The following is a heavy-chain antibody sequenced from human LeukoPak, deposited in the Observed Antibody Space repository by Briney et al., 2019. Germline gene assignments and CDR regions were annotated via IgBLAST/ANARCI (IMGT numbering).Heavy chain of an antibody. CDR3: ARGVRSRDFYYWLDS. J-gene: IGHJ5*01. CDR1: GYSISSGYY. CDR2: IYHSGST. Sequence: SETLSLTCTVSGYSISSGYYWGWIRQPPGKGLEWIGSIYHSGSTYYNPSLKSRVTISVDTSKNQFSLKLSSVTAADTAVYYCARGVRSRDFYYWLDSWGQGTLDTVSS. V-gene: IGHV4-38-2*02. D-gene: IGHD3/OR15-3a*01.